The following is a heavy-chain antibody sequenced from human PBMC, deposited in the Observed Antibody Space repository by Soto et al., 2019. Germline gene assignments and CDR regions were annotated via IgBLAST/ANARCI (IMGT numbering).Heavy chain of an antibody. CDR2: IYYSGST. D-gene: IGHD3-10*01. Sequence: SETLSLTCTVSGGSISSYYWSWIRQPPGKGLEWIGYIYYSGSTNYNPSLKSRVTISVDTSKNQFSLKLSSVTAAGTAVYYCARAGGSGRSTWFDPWGQGTLVTVSS. CDR3: ARAGGSGRSTWFDP. CDR1: GGSISSYY. J-gene: IGHJ5*02. V-gene: IGHV4-59*01.